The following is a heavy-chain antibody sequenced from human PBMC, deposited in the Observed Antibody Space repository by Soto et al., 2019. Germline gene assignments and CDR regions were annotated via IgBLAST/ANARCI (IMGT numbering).Heavy chain of an antibody. V-gene: IGHV3-74*01. CDR3: ATAEVDY. Sequence: VPLVESGGGLVQPGGSLRLSCAASGFTFGNYWMHWVRQAPGKGLEWVSRMNSDGSTTDYADSVKGRFTVSRDNAKNTLYLQMNSLRAEDTAVYYCATAEVDYWGPGTLVTVSS. CDR2: MNSDGSTT. CDR1: GFTFGNYW. J-gene: IGHJ4*02.